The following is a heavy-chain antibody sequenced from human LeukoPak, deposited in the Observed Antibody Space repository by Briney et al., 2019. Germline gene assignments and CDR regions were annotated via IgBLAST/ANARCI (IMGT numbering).Heavy chain of an antibody. D-gene: IGHD1-26*01. J-gene: IGHJ6*02. CDR3: ARDMRYSGSNYVSGMDV. CDR2: INHSGST. Sequence: PSETLSLTCAVYGGSFSGYYWSWIRQPPGKGLEWIGEINHSGSTNYNPSLKSRVTISVDTSKNQFSLKLSSVTAADTAVYYCARDMRYSGSNYVSGMDVWGQGTTVTVSS. CDR1: GGSFSGYY. V-gene: IGHV4-34*01.